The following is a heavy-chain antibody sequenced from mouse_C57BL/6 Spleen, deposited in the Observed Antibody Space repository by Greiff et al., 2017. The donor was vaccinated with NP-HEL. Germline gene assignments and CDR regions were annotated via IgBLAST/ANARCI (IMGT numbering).Heavy chain of an antibody. D-gene: IGHD1-1*01. J-gene: IGHJ4*01. CDR3: ARVTVVDDYYAMDY. CDR1: GYTFTSYW. CDR2: IYPGSGST. V-gene: IGHV1-55*01. Sequence: QVQLQQPGAELVKPGASVKMSCKASGYTFTSYWITWVKQRPGQGLEWIGDIYPGSGSTNYNEKFKSKATLTVDTSSSTAYMQLSSLTSEDSAVYYCARVTVVDDYYAMDYWGQGTSVTVSS.